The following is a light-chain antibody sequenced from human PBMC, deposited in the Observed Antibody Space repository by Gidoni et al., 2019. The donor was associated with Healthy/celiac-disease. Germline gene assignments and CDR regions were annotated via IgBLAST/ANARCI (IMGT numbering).Light chain of an antibody. Sequence: IHLTHSPSSLSASVGDRVTITCRASQSISSDLNLYQQKPGKVHNLLIYAASSLQSGVPSRFSGSGSGTDVTLTISSLQPEDFATYYCQQSYSTPLTLGGGTKVEIK. V-gene: IGKV1-39*01. CDR3: QQSYSTPLT. CDR1: QSISSD. CDR2: AAS. J-gene: IGKJ4*01.